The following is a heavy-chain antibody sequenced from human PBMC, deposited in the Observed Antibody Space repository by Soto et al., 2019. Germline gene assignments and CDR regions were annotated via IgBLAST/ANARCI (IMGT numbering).Heavy chain of an antibody. V-gene: IGHV1-2*02. Sequence: QVQLVQSGAEVKEPGDSVRVSCEASGYTFTAYYIHWVRQAPGQGLEWMGWINTKFGDTTYAQDFQGRVSMTTDMSISTVCIELSRLTSGDTAIYYCARNMDYYYGPGSGNGHGFWGQGTTVTVFS. CDR1: GYTFTAYY. J-gene: IGHJ6*02. CDR3: ARNMDYYYGPGSGNGHGF. D-gene: IGHD3-10*01. CDR2: INTKFGDT.